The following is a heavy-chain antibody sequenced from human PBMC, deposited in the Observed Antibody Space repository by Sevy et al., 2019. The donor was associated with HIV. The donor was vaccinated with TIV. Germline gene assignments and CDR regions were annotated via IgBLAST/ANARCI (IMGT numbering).Heavy chain of an antibody. D-gene: IGHD2-2*03. V-gene: IGHV3-73*01. J-gene: IGHJ4*02. Sequence: EGSLRLSCAASGFTFSGSALHWVHQASGKELEWVGRIGMKANSYATAYAASVKGRFTISRDDSKNSAYLQMNSLKTEYTVVYYCTTYLGYCHRTSCHYYFDNWGQGTLVTVSS. CDR3: TTYLGYCHRTSCHYYFDN. CDR1: GFTFSGSA. CDR2: IGMKANSYAT.